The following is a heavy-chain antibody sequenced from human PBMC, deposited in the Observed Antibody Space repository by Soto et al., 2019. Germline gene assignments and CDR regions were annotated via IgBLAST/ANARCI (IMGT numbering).Heavy chain of an antibody. V-gene: IGHV4-30-4*01. D-gene: IGHD3-22*01. CDR1: CGSVSSGDYY. Sequence: PSETLSLTCAVSCGSVSSGDYYWGWIRQPPVKGLELIGYIYYNGGTYYNPSLKSRAFISIDTSENQFSLKLSSVTAADTAVYYCASSYDSSGYDAFDFWGQGTMVTVSS. CDR2: IYYNGGT. CDR3: ASSYDSSGYDAFDF. J-gene: IGHJ3*01.